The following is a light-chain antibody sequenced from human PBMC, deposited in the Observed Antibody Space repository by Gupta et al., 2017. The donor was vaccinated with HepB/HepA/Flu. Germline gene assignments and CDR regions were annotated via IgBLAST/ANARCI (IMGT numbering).Light chain of an antibody. CDR2: DAS. V-gene: IGKV3D-20*01. Sequence: EIVFTPSPATLSSSPGERATLSCGASQSVSSSYLAWYQQKPGLAPRLLIYDASSRATGIPDRFSGSGSGTDFTLTISRLEPEEFAVYYCQQYGSSPITFGQGTRLEIK. CDR3: QQYGSSPIT. CDR1: QSVSSSY. J-gene: IGKJ5*01.